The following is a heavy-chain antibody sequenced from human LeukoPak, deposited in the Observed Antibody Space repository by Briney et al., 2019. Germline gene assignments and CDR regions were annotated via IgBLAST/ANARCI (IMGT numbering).Heavy chain of an antibody. V-gene: IGHV4-59*01. J-gene: IGHJ4*02. CDR2: IYYSGST. CDR1: GGSISSYY. Sequence: PSETLSLTCLVSGGSISSYYWRWIRHPPGKGLEWIGYIYYSGSTNYNPSLKSRVTISVDTSKNQFSLKLSSVTAADTAVYYCARSKQQLLLGNWGQGTLVTVSS. D-gene: IGHD6-13*01. CDR3: ARSKQQLLLGN.